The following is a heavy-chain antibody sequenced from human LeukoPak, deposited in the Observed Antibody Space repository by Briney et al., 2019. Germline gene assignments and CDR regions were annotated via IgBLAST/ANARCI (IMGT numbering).Heavy chain of an antibody. J-gene: IGHJ4*02. D-gene: IGHD2-2*01. CDR3: AKSRGYCSSTSCYGGVDY. Sequence: GGSLRLSCAASGFSFSSYAMSWVRQAPGKGLEWVSAISGSGGSTHYADSVKGRFTISRDNSKNTLYLQMNSLRAEDTAVYYCAKSRGYCSSTSCYGGVDYWGQGTLVTVSS. V-gene: IGHV3-23*01. CDR1: GFSFSSYA. CDR2: ISGSGGST.